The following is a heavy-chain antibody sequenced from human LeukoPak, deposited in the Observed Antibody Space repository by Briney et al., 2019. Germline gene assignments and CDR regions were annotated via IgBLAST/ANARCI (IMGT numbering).Heavy chain of an antibody. CDR2: IKQDGSEK. V-gene: IGHV3-7*03. D-gene: IGHD2-2*01. CDR3: ARRSSGYCSSTSCYAYHYYYYGMDV. Sequence: GGSLRLSCAASGFAFSSYWMSWVRQAPGKGLEWVANIKQDGSEKYYVDSVKGRFTISRDNAKNSLYLQMNSLRAEDTAVYYCARRSSGYCSSTSCYAYHYYYYGMDVWDKGTTVTVSS. CDR1: GFAFSSYW. J-gene: IGHJ6*04.